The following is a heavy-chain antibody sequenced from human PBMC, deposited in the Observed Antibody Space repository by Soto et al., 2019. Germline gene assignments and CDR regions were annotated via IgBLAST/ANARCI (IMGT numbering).Heavy chain of an antibody. CDR3: APYSGSSGY. D-gene: IGHD1-26*01. J-gene: IGHJ4*02. CDR1: GFSFSSYA. CDR2: ISARGGSS. Sequence: VQLLESGGGLVQPGGSLRLACAASGFSFSSYAMVWVRQAPGKGLEWVSVISARGGSSYFADSVKGRFTISRDNSKNVLSLEMNSLRAEDTAVYYCAPYSGSSGYWGQGTLVTVSS. V-gene: IGHV3-23*01.